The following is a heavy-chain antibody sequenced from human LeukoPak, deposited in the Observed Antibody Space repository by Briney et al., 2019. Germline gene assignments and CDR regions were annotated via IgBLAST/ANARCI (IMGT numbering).Heavy chain of an antibody. J-gene: IGHJ1*01. V-gene: IGHV4-59*01. CDR1: GGSFSGYY. CDR2: IYYSGST. Sequence: PSETLSLTCAVYGGSFSGYYWSWIRQPPGKGLEWIGYIYYSGSTNYNPSLKSRVTISVDTSKNQFSLKLSSVTAADTAVYYCARVAGTGAEYFQHWGQGTLVTVSS. CDR3: ARVAGTGAEYFQH.